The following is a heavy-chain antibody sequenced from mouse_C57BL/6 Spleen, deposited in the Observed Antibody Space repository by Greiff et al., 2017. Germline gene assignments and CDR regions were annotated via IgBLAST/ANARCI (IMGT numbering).Heavy chain of an antibody. CDR3: ARDPAYSSSYYWYFDV. CDR1: GFTFSSYA. CDR2: ISDGGSYT. D-gene: IGHD1-1*01. Sequence: EVQGVESGGGLVKPGGSLKLSCAASGFTFSSYAMSWVRQTPEQRLEWVATISDGGSYTYYPDNVKGRFTISRDNAKNNLYLQMSHLKSEDTAMYYCARDPAYSSSYYWYFDVWGTGTTVTVSS. J-gene: IGHJ1*03. V-gene: IGHV5-4*01.